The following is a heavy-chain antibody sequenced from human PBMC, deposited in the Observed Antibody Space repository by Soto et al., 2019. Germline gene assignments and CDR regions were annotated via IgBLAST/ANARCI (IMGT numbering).Heavy chain of an antibody. Sequence: AGSLSLTCIVSGDSVSSSSNNWVCNPQPTGQGWEWSGSIYYSGRTYYHPPFKRRVTISTATSKNQFSLKLSSVTATDTAVYYCARQRTTVVTQAYFDHRGRGALVTVSS. V-gene: IGHV4-39*01. CDR2: IYYSGRT. J-gene: IGHJ4*02. CDR3: ARQRTTVVTQAYFDH. D-gene: IGHD2-21*02. CDR1: GDSVSSSSNN.